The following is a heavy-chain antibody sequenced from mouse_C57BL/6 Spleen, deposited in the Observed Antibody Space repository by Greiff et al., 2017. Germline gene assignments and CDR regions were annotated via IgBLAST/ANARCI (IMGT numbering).Heavy chain of an antibody. V-gene: IGHV2-2*01. Sequence: QVQLQQSGPGLVQPSQSLSITCPVSGFSLTSYGVHWVRQSPGKGLEWLGVIWSGGSTDYNAAFISRLCISKDNSKSQVFFKMNSLQADDTAIYYCASSYYGSRYFDVWGTGTTVTVSS. CDR1: GFSLTSYG. CDR2: IWSGGST. J-gene: IGHJ1*03. D-gene: IGHD1-1*01. CDR3: ASSYYGSRYFDV.